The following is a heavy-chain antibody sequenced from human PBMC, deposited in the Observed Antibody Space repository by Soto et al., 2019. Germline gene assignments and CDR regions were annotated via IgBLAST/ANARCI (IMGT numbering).Heavy chain of an antibody. D-gene: IGHD2-15*01. Sequence: PGGSLRLSCVASGFTFSHYGMHWVRQTPGKGLEWVALISYDGSNKYYADSVRGRFTISRDNSKNTLDLQMNSLRPEGTAMYYCAKESLEYCSDGSCYNYWYFDLWGPGTLVTVSS. CDR3: AKESLEYCSDGSCYNYWYFDL. CDR2: ISYDGSNK. V-gene: IGHV3-30*18. J-gene: IGHJ2*01. CDR1: GFTFSHYG.